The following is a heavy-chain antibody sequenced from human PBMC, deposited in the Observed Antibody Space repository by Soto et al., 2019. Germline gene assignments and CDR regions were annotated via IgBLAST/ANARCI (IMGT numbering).Heavy chain of an antibody. CDR2: ISYDGSNK. CDR1: GFTFSSYA. J-gene: IGHJ6*02. V-gene: IGHV3-30-3*01. Sequence: GGSMRLSCAASGFTFSSYAMHWVRQAPGKGLEWVAVISYDGSNKYYADSVKGRFTISRDNSKNTLYLQMNSLRAEDTAVYYCARVTIYGMDVWGQGTTVTVSS. D-gene: IGHD4-17*01. CDR3: ARVTIYGMDV.